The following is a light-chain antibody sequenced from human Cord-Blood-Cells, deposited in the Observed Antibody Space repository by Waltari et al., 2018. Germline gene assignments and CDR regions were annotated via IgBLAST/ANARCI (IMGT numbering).Light chain of an antibody. Sequence: IQMTQSPSSLSACVGDRCTITCRASQSSSSYLNRYQQKPGKAPKLLIYAASSLQSGVPSRFSGSGSVTDFTLTISSLQPEDFATYYCQQSYSSPRTFGQGTKVEIK. CDR1: QSSSSY. V-gene: IGKV1-39*01. J-gene: IGKJ1*01. CDR3: QQSYSSPRT. CDR2: AAS.